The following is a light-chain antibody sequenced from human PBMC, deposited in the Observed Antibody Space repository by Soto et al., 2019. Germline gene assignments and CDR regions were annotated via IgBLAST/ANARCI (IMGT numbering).Light chain of an antibody. J-gene: IGKJ2*01. CDR3: QQYGSSPYT. CDR1: QSVRSSY. CDR2: GAS. V-gene: IGKV3-20*01. Sequence: EIVLTQSPATLSLSPGERATLSCRATQSVRSSYLAWYQQKPGQAPRLLIYGASSRATGIPDTFSGSGSGTDFTLTISRLEPEDFAVYYCQQYGSSPYTFGRGTKLEIK.